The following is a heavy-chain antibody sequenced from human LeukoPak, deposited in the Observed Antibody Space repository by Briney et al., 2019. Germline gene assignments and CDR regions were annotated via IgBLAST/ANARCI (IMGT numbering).Heavy chain of an antibody. J-gene: IGHJ4*02. CDR2: VDHSGRT. V-gene: IGHV4-34*01. Sequence: SETLSLTCAVYGGSFSGYYWSWIRQSPGKGLEWIGEVDHSGRTNYNPSLKSRLTMSVDTSKNQFSLKLTSVTAADTAVYYCARHLLYSSGWYGYYFDYWGQGTLVTVSS. CDR1: GGSFSGYY. D-gene: IGHD6-19*01. CDR3: ARHLLYSSGWYGYYFDY.